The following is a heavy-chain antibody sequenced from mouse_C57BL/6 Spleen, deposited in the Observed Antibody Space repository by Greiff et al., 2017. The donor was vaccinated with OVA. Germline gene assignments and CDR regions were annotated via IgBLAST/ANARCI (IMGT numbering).Heavy chain of an antibody. J-gene: IGHJ2*01. CDR1: GYTFTSYW. D-gene: IGHD1-1*01. V-gene: IGHV1-50*01. CDR2: IDPSDSYT. CDR3: ARRNLLLRYLDY. Sequence: VQLQQSGAELVKPGASVKLSCKASGYTFTSYWMQWVKQRPGQGLEWIGEIDPSDSYTNYNQKFKGKATLTVDTSSSTAYMQLSSLTSEDSAVYYCARRNLLLRYLDYWGQGTTLTVSS.